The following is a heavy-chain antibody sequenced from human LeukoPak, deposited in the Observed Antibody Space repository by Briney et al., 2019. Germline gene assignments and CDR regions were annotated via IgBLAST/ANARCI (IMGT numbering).Heavy chain of an antibody. V-gene: IGHV1-2*02. D-gene: IGHD3-16*01. J-gene: IGHJ5*02. Sequence: ASVKVSCKASGYTFTGYFMHWVRQAPGQGLEWMGWSNPNNSDREYAQKFQGRVTLTSDTAITTAYMELSRLRSDDTAVYYCARDMKRSRARWENLGLDPWGQGTLVTVSS. CDR2: SNPNNSDR. CDR1: GYTFTGYF. CDR3: ARDMKRSRARWENLGLDP.